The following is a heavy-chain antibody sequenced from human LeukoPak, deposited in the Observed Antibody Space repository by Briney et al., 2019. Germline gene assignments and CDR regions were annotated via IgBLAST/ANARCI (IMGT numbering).Heavy chain of an antibody. J-gene: IGHJ6*02. V-gene: IGHV4-59*08. D-gene: IGHD5-12*01. CDR1: GGSISSYY. CDR3: ASLLRPDRYYYGMDV. Sequence: SETLSPTCTVSGGSISSYYWSWIRQPPGKGLEWIGYIYYSGSTNYNPSLKSRVTVSVDTSKNQFSLKLSSVTAADTAVYYCASLLRPDRYYYGMDVWGQGTTVTVSS. CDR2: IYYSGST.